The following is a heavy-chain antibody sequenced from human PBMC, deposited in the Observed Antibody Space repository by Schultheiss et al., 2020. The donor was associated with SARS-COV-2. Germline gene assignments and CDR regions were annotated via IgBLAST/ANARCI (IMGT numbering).Heavy chain of an antibody. J-gene: IGHJ4*02. Sequence: GESLKISCAASGFTFSSYAMSWVRQAPGKGLEWVSAISGSGGSTYYADSVKGRFTISRDNSKNTLYLQMNSLRAEDTAVYYCKASADIVLVVYAIVYFDYWGQGTLVTVSS. D-gene: IGHD2-8*01. CDR1: GFTFSSYA. CDR2: ISGSGGST. CDR3: KASADIVLVVYAIVYFDY. V-gene: IGHV3-23*01.